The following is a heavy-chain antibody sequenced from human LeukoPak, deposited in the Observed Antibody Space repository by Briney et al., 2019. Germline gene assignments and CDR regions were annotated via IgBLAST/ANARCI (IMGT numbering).Heavy chain of an antibody. D-gene: IGHD3-10*01. CDR2: ISYDGSNK. J-gene: IGHJ4*02. Sequence: GGSLRLSCAASGFTFSSYAIHWVRQAPGKGLEWVAVISYDGSNKFYADSVKGRFTISRDNSENTLYLQMNSLRAEDTAVYYCAKEWGYYGSGSYYTYYFDYWGQGTLVTVSS. V-gene: IGHV3-30-3*02. CDR1: GFTFSSYA. CDR3: AKEWGYYGSGSYYTYYFDY.